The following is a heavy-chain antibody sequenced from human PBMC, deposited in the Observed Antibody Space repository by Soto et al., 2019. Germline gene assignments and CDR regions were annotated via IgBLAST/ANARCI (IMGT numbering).Heavy chain of an antibody. V-gene: IGHV3-11*01. CDR2: ISSSGTAI. CDR1: GFTFSDYY. J-gene: IGHJ4*02. CDR3: ARLAAVGVYYFDY. D-gene: IGHD6-13*01. Sequence: QVQLVESGGGLVKPGGSLRLSCAASGFTFSDYYMSWIRQAPGKGLEWVSYISSSGTAIYYAESLKGRFTISRDNAKNSLYLQMNSMRAEDTAVYYCARLAAVGVYYFDYGGQGTLVTVSS.